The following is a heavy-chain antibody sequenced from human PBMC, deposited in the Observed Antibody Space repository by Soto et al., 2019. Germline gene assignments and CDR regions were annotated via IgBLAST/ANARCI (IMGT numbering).Heavy chain of an antibody. Sequence: GGSLRLSCEASGFTLSNYWIHWVRQAPGKGLVWVSRINSDGTNTRYADSVRGRFAISRDNAKNTVYLQMNSLRAEDTAVYYCAKTANGWFSAFDIWGQGTPVTVSS. J-gene: IGHJ4*02. D-gene: IGHD6-19*01. V-gene: IGHV3-74*01. CDR3: AKTANGWFSAFDI. CDR2: INSDGTNT. CDR1: GFTLSNYW.